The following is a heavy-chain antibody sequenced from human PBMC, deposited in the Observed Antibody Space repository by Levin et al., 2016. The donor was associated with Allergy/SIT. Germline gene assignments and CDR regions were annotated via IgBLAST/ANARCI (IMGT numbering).Heavy chain of an antibody. V-gene: IGHV4-39*01. Sequence: RQAPGKGLEWIGSIYYSGSTYYNPSLKSRVTISVDTSKNQFSLKLSSVTAADTAVYYCARANLRYCSSTSCFDYWGQGTLVTVSS. CDR3: ARANLRYCSSTSCFDY. J-gene: IGHJ4*02. CDR2: IYYSGST. D-gene: IGHD2-2*01.